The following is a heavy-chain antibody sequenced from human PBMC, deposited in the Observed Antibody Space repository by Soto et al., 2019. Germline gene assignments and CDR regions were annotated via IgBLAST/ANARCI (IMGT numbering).Heavy chain of an antibody. Sequence: SETLSLTCTVSGGSVSSGGFYWTWIRLHPGKGLEWIGYIYHSGATYYNPSLKSRLTISVDTSKNQFSLNLSSVTAADTAVYYCARVPLWGSGNYYVQYWGQGSLVTVS. J-gene: IGHJ4*02. CDR1: GGSVSSGGFY. CDR3: ARVPLWGSGNYYVQY. CDR2: IYHSGAT. D-gene: IGHD3-10*01. V-gene: IGHV4-31*03.